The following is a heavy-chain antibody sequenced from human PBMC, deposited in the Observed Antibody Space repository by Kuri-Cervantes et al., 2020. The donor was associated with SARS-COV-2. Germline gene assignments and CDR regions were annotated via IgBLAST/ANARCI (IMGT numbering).Heavy chain of an antibody. J-gene: IGHJ4*02. Sequence: LRLSCTVSGGSISSSSYYWGWIRQPPGKALEWLALIYWDDDKRYGPSLKSRLTITKDTSKNQVVLTMTNMDPVDTATYYCAQVTTQEFDYWGQGTLVTVSS. V-gene: IGHV2-5*05. CDR3: AQVTTQEFDY. CDR2: IYWDDDK. D-gene: IGHD4-17*01. CDR1: GGSISSSSYY.